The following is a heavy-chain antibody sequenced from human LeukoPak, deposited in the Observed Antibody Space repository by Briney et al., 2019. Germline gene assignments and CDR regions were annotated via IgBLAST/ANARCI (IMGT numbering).Heavy chain of an antibody. J-gene: IGHJ4*02. Sequence: KASETLSLTCTVSGGSISSYYWSWIRQPPGKGLEWIGYIYYSGSTNYNPSLKSRVTISVDTSKNQFSLKLSSVTAADTAVYYCAGDSSSSIYFDYWGQGTLVTVSS. CDR3: AGDSSSSIYFDY. CDR2: IYYSGST. CDR1: GGSISSYY. D-gene: IGHD6-6*01. V-gene: IGHV4-59*01.